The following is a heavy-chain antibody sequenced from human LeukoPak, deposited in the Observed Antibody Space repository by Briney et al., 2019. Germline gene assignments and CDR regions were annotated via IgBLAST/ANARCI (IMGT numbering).Heavy chain of an antibody. Sequence: GGSLRLSCGASGITFSSYSMNWVRQAPGKGLEWVSYISSSGSTKYYADSVKGRFTISRDNARNSLYLQMNSLRAEDTAVYFCARGGLSIMGYWGQGTLVTVSS. D-gene: IGHD2/OR15-2a*01. J-gene: IGHJ4*02. CDR1: GITFSSYS. CDR2: ISSSGSTK. V-gene: IGHV3-48*01. CDR3: ARGGLSIMGY.